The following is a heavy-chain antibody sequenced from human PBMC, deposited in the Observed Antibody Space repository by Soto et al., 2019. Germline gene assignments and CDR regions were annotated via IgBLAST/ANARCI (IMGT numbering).Heavy chain of an antibody. CDR3: ARSVAVPGAHIDY. J-gene: IGHJ4*02. V-gene: IGHV4-59*01. D-gene: IGHD6-19*01. CDR2: VYYTGST. CDR1: GGSISGSY. Sequence: SETLSLTCSVSGGSISGSYWSWIRQSPGKGLEWLGYVYYTGSTNYSPSLRSRVSISVDTSKNEFSLRLSSVTAADTAVYFCARSVAVPGAHIDYWGQGTHVTVSS.